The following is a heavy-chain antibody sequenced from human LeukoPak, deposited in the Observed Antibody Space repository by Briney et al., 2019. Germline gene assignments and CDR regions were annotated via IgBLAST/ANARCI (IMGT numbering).Heavy chain of an antibody. Sequence: PSETLSLTCTVSGGSISSSSYYWSWIRQPPGKGLEWIGYIYYSGSTYYNPSLKSRVTISVDTSKNQFSLKLRSVTAAATAVYYCALTIRGVPFDAFDIWGQGTMVTVSS. D-gene: IGHD3-10*01. CDR2: IYYSGST. J-gene: IGHJ3*02. CDR3: ALTIRGVPFDAFDI. CDR1: GGSISSSSYY. V-gene: IGHV4-30-4*08.